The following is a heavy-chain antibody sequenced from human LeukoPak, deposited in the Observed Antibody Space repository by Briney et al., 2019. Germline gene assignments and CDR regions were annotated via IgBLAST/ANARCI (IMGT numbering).Heavy chain of an antibody. J-gene: IGHJ3*02. CDR1: GFTFSSYW. V-gene: IGHV3-7*01. CDR2: IKQDGSKI. CDR3: VREWAI. Sequence: AGGSLRLSCAASGFTFSSYWVSWVRQAPGKGLEWVANIKQDGSKIHYVDSVKGRFTISRDNAKNSLYLQMNSLRAEDTAVYYCVREWAIWGQGTMVTVSS.